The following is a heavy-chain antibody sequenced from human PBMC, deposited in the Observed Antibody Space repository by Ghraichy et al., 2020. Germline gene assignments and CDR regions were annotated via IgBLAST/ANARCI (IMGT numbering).Heavy chain of an antibody. CDR2: INPNSGGT. Sequence: ASVQVSCKASGYTFTGYYMHWVRQAPGQGLEWMGWINPNSGGTNYAQKFQGRVTMTRDTSISTAYMELSRLRSDDTAVYYCARDLYYYDSSGPNWFDPWGQGTLVTVSS. CDR1: GYTFTGYY. J-gene: IGHJ5*02. V-gene: IGHV1-2*02. D-gene: IGHD3-22*01. CDR3: ARDLYYYDSSGPNWFDP.